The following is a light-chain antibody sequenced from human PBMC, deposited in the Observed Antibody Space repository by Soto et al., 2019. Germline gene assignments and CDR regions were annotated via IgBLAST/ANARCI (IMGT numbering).Light chain of an antibody. V-gene: IGKV3-20*01. J-gene: IGKJ4*01. CDR1: QSVSSSY. CDR3: QHYKTWPLA. Sequence: EIVLTQSPGTLSLSPGERATLSCRASQSVSSSYLAWYQHKPGQAPRLLIYGASSRATGIPDRFSGSGSGTEFTLTISRLEPEDFAVYYCQHYKTWPLAFGGGTKVDIK. CDR2: GAS.